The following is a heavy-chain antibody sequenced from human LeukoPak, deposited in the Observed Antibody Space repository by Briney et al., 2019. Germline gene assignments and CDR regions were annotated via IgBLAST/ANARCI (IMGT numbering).Heavy chain of an antibody. Sequence: PSETLSLTCTVSGGSISSYYWSWIRQPPGKGLEWIGYIYYSGTTNYNPSLKSRVTISLDTSKNQFSLKLSSVTAADTAVYYCAREINRNWYFDLWGRGTLVTVSS. D-gene: IGHD1-14*01. CDR2: IYYSGTT. CDR1: GGSISSYY. J-gene: IGHJ2*01. V-gene: IGHV4-59*01. CDR3: AREINRNWYFDL.